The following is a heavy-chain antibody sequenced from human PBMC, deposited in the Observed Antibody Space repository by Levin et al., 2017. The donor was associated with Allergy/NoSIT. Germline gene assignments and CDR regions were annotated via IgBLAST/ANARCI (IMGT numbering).Heavy chain of an antibody. Sequence: PSETLSLTCAVSGGSISRSNWWSWVRQPPGKGLEWIGEIYHSGSTNYTPSLKSRVTISVDKSKNQFSLRLSSVTAADTAVYYCARDPGGRLLREYSFDSWGQGTLVTVSS. J-gene: IGHJ4*02. V-gene: IGHV4-4*02. CDR3: ARDPGGRLLREYSFDS. CDR1: GGSISRSNW. D-gene: IGHD3-16*01. CDR2: IYHSGST.